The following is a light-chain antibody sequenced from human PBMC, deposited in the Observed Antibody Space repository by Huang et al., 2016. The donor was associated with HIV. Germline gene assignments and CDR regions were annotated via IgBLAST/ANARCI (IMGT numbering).Light chain of an antibody. J-gene: IGKJ2*01. V-gene: IGKV1-39*01. CDR2: AAS. Sequence: DIQMTQSPSSLSAPVGDRVTITCRASQSISRYLNWYQQKPGKAPKLLIYAASSLQSGVPARFSGSGSGTDFTLTISSLQPEDFATYYCQQSYSTPRYTFGQGTKLEIK. CDR1: QSISRY. CDR3: QQSYSTPRYT.